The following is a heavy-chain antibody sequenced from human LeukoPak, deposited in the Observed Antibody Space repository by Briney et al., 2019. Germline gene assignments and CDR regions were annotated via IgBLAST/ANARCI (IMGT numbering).Heavy chain of an antibody. J-gene: IGHJ2*01. V-gene: IGHV3-13*01. CDR2: IGFEGNT. Sequence: GSLRLSSSAPGCTCSSYDFHWVRQAPGKGLELVSAIGFEGNTYYADSVKGRFTITRENAANSLYLQMHSLRAGDTALYYCTREFCGSRAACAGGFYYDVWGPGTLVTVSS. D-gene: IGHD2-15*01. CDR3: TREFCGSRAACAGGFYYDV. CDR1: GCTCSSYD.